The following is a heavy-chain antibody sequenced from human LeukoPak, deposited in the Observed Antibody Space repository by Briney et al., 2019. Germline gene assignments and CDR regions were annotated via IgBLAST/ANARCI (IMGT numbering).Heavy chain of an antibody. V-gene: IGHV3-49*04. D-gene: IGHD3-9*01. Sequence: GGSLRLSCAASGFTFSSYEMNWVRQAPGKGLAWVGFIRSKAYGGTTEYAASVKGRFTISRDDSKSIAYLQMNSLKTEDTAVYYCLVTLGYWGQGTLVTVSS. CDR2: IRSKAYGGTT. CDR3: LVTLGY. CDR1: GFTFSSYE. J-gene: IGHJ4*02.